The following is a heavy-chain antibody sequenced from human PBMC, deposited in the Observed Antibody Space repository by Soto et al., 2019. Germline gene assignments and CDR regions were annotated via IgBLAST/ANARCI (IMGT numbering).Heavy chain of an antibody. CDR3: ASDSHGGYKPDD. J-gene: IGHJ4*02. V-gene: IGHV3-33*01. CDR1: GFTFSSYG. D-gene: IGHD4-17*01. Sequence: PGVSLRLSCAASGFTFSSYGMHWFRQAPGKGLEWVAVIWYDGSNKYYADSVKGRFTISRDNSKNTLYLQMNSLRAEDTAVYYCASDSHGGYKPDDLGQGTLVTISS. CDR2: IWYDGSNK.